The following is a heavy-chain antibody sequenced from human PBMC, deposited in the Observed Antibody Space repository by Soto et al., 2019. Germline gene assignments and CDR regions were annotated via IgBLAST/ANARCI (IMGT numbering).Heavy chain of an antibody. D-gene: IGHD3-16*01. CDR2: ISPYTGNT. CDR1: GYIFVNYG. Sequence: QVQLVQSGDEVKKPGASVKVSCKASGYIFVNYGIAWVRQAPRQGLEWMGWISPYTGNTHSGSKGQGRLTMTTDTSTSTAYMDLGSLTSDDTAVYYCVMVDNYVTPTPQDVWGQGTTVTVSS. J-gene: IGHJ6*02. V-gene: IGHV1-18*01. CDR3: VMVDNYVTPTPQDV.